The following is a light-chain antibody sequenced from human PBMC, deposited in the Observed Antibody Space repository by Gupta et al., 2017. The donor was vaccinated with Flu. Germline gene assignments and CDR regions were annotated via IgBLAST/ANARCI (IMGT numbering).Light chain of an antibody. CDR3: QHEGSSPLT. CDR2: GAS. J-gene: IGKJ4*01. V-gene: IGKV3-20*01. CDR1: QRVRSSY. Sequence: GTLLLSTGERATLSCRASQRVRSSYLAWYQQKPGQAPRLLIYGASSRATGIPDRFSGSGSGTDFTLTISRREPEDFAVYYCQHEGSSPLTFGRGTKVDIK.